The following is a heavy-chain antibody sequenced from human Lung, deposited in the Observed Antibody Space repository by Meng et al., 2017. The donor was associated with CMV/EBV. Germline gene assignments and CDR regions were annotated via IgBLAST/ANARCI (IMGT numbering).Heavy chain of an antibody. Sequence: WIGWVRQMPGKGLEWMGIIYLRDSETKYSPSFQGQVTISADKSINTAYLQWSSLKASDPAMYYCARLSDDILTGYFVPPFDYWGQGXLVTVSS. CDR2: IYLRDSET. CDR1: W. J-gene: IGHJ4*02. D-gene: IGHD3-9*01. V-gene: IGHV5-51*01. CDR3: ARLSDDILTGYFVPPFDY.